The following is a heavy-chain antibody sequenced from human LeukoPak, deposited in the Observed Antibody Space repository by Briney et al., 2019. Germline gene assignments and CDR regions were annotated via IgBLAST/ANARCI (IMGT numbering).Heavy chain of an antibody. J-gene: IGHJ6*02. D-gene: IGHD3-22*01. CDR2: ISYDGSNK. CDR1: GFTFSSYG. V-gene: IGHV3-30*18. Sequence: GGSLRLSCAASGFTFSSYGMHWVRQAPGKGLEWVAVISYDGSNKYYADSVKGRFTISRENSKNTLYLQMNSLRAEDTAVYYCAKEGYYYDSSGYNYYYGMDVWGQGTTVTVSS. CDR3: AKEGYYYDSSGYNYYYGMDV.